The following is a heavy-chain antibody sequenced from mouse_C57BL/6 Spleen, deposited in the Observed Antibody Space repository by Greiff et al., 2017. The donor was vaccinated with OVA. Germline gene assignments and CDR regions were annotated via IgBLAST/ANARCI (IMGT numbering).Heavy chain of an antibody. V-gene: IGHV1-76*01. CDR3: ARGHSAWFAY. CDR2: IYPGSGNT. CDR1: GYTFTDYY. J-gene: IGHJ3*01. D-gene: IGHD6-1*01. Sequence: VQLQQSGAELVRPGASVKLSCKASGYTFTDYYINWVKQRPGQGLEWIARIYPGSGNTYYNEKFKGKATLTAEKSSSTAYMQLSSLTSEDSAVYFCARGHSAWFAYWGQGTLVTVSA.